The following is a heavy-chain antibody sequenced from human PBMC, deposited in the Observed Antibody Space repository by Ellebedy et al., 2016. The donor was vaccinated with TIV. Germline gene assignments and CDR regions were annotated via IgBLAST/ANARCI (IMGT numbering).Heavy chain of an antibody. Sequence: SETLSLTCVISGDSVSTDIGWNSIRRSPSSGLAWLRRSYYRSKWNNDYAVSLKSRITINPDTSKNLFSLQLNSVTPEDTAVYYCARGWFGSGMGVWGQGTTVTVSS. CDR3: ARGWFGSGMGV. J-gene: IGHJ6*02. D-gene: IGHD3-10*01. CDR1: GDSVSTDIG. V-gene: IGHV6-1*01. CDR2: SYYRSKWNN.